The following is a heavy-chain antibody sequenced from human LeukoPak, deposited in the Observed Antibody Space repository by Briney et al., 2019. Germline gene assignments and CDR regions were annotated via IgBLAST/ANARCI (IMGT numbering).Heavy chain of an antibody. CDR2: IIPIFGTA. D-gene: IGHD2-8*01. J-gene: IGHJ4*02. V-gene: IGHV1-69*13. CDR1: GGTFSSYA. CDR3: ARRVATILYD. Sequence: ASVKVSCKASGGTFSSYAISWVRQAPGQGLEWMGGIIPIFGTANYAQKFQGRVSITADESTSTAHMELSSLRSEDTTVYYCARRVATILYDWGQGTLVSVSS.